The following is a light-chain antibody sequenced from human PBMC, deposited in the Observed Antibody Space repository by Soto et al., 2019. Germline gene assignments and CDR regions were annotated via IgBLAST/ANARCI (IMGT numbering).Light chain of an antibody. CDR2: EVS. Sequence: QSALTQPASVSGSPGQSITISCTGSTSDVGAYNYVSWYKHHPGQAPQLMIYEVSNRLSGVSNRFSGSKSGNTASLTISGLQADDEGDYYCSSKTSSSSPFVFGTGTKVTVL. J-gene: IGLJ1*01. CDR1: TSDVGAYNY. V-gene: IGLV2-14*01. CDR3: SSKTSSSSPFV.